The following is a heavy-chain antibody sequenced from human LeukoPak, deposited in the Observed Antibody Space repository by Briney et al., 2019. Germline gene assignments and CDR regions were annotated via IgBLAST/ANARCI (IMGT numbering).Heavy chain of an antibody. CDR3: ARDGPNDYGEDDAFDI. CDR2: INSDGSST. Sequence: PGGSLRLSCAASGFTFSSYWMHWVRQAPGKGLVWVSRINSDGSSTSYADSVKGRFTISRDNAKNTLYLQMNSLRAEDTAVHYCARDGPNDYGEDDAFDIWGQGTMVTVSS. J-gene: IGHJ3*02. D-gene: IGHD4/OR15-4a*01. V-gene: IGHV3-74*01. CDR1: GFTFSSYW.